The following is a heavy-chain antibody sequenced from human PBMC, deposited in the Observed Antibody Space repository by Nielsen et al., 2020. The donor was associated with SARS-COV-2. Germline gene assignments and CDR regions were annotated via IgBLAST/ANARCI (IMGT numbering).Heavy chain of an antibody. V-gene: IGHV4-4*02. CDR1: GDSVSSHDW. CDR3: ARDHGYNYAYGHYYYGMDV. CDR2: VSHSGST. Sequence: SETLSLTCAVSGDSVSSHDWWTWVRQSPGKGLEWIGDVSHSGSTNYNPSLKSRVTISVDTSKNQFSLKLSSVTAADTAVYYCARDHGYNYAYGHYYYGMDVWGQGTTVTVSS. J-gene: IGHJ6*02. D-gene: IGHD5-24*01.